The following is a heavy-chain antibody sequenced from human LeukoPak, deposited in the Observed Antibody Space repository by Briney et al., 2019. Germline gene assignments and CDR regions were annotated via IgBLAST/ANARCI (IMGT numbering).Heavy chain of an antibody. D-gene: IGHD3-22*01. CDR2: INQDGSEK. CDR3: ARESQSAYYFDSSGYEDAFDI. Sequence: GGPLRLPCAASGFTFSNYYMSWVRQAPGKGLEWVANINQDGSEKYYVDSVKGRFTISRDNAKNSLYLEMNSLRAEDTAVYYCARESQSAYYFDSSGYEDAFDIWDQGTMVTVSS. CDR1: GFTFSNYY. J-gene: IGHJ3*02. V-gene: IGHV3-7*01.